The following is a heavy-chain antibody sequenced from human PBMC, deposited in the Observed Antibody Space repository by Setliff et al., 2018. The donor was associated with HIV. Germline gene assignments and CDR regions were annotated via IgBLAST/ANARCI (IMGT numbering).Heavy chain of an antibody. D-gene: IGHD2-2*01. V-gene: IGHV4-39*01. CDR3: ARHSPTYCSGTSCYDNWFDP. CDR1: GDSITSGGYF. Sequence: PSETLSLTCTVSGDSITSGGYFWSWIRQHPGKGLEWIGHIYYSGSTYYNPSLKSRVTISVDTSKNQFSLKLSSVTAADTAVYYCARHSPTYCSGTSCYDNWFDPWGQGTLVTVSS. J-gene: IGHJ5*02. CDR2: IYYSGST.